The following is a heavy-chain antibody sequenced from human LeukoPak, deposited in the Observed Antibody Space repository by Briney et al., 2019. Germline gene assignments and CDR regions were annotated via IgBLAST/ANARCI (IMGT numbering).Heavy chain of an antibody. Sequence: PSGTVSLTCAVSGGSISSSNWWSWVRQPPGKGLEWIGDIYHSGSTNYNPSLKSRVTILVDKSKNQFSLELSSVTDADTAVYYCARGYKWNGNYYTYSMDVWGQGTTVTVSS. CDR3: ARGYKWNGNYYTYSMDV. D-gene: IGHD1-20*01. V-gene: IGHV4-4*02. CDR1: GGSISSSNW. J-gene: IGHJ6*02. CDR2: IYHSGST.